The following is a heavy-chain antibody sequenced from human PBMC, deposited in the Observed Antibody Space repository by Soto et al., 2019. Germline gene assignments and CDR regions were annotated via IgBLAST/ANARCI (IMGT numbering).Heavy chain of an antibody. D-gene: IGHD6-6*01. Sequence: QVHLVQSGAEVKKPGASVKVSCKGSGYAFTTYGITWVRQAPGQGLEWMGWISAHNGNTNYAQKLQGRVTVTRDTSTSTAELGLRRVRCDDMAVYYCARGRDGDYWGQGALVSVSS. CDR2: ISAHNGNT. CDR1: GYAFTTYG. J-gene: IGHJ4*02. CDR3: ARGRDGDY. V-gene: IGHV1-18*03.